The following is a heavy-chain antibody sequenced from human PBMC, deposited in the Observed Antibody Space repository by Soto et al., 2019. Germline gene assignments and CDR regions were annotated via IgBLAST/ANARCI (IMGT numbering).Heavy chain of an antibody. V-gene: IGHV3-23*01. D-gene: IGHD3-10*01. CDR1: GFTFSSYA. CDR2: VSAGGDMT. Sequence: GGSLRLSCAASGFTFSSYAMSWVRQAPGKGLEWVSSVSAGGDMTYYSDSVKGRFTISRDNSNNALFLQMNSLRAEDTALYYCARGDRGGSGSPASYYYTGLDVWGQGTTVTVSS. J-gene: IGHJ6*02. CDR3: ARGDRGGSGSPASYYYTGLDV.